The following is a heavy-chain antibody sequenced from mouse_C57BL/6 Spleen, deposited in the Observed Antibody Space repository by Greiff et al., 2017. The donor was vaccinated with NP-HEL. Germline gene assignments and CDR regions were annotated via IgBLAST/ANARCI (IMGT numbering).Heavy chain of an antibody. J-gene: IGHJ3*01. V-gene: IGHV1-20*01. D-gene: IGHD2-4*01. CDR3: ARGGYDSAWFAY. Sequence: VQLQQSGPELVKPGDSVKISCKASGYSFTGYFMNWVMQSHGKSLEWIGRINPYNGDTFYNQKFKGKATLTVDKSSSTAHMGLRSLTSEDSAVYYCARGGYDSAWFAYWGQGTLVTVSA. CDR1: GYSFTGYF. CDR2: INPYNGDT.